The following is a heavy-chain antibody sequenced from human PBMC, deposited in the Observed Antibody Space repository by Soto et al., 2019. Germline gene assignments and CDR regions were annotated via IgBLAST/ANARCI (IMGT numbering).Heavy chain of an antibody. D-gene: IGHD6-19*01. CDR3: ASFSSGWSPFDY. CDR1: GGTFSSYA. CDR2: IIPIFGTA. Sequence: QVQLVQSGAEVKKPGSSVKVSCKASGGTFSSYAISWVRQAPGQGLEWMGGIIPIFGTANYAQKFQGRVTISAGEARSTAYMELSSLRSEDTAVYYGASFSSGWSPFDYWGQGTLVTVSS. J-gene: IGHJ4*02. V-gene: IGHV1-69*12.